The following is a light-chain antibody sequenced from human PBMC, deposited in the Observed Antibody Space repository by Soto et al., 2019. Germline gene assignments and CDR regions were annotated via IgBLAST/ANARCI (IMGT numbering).Light chain of an antibody. CDR1: QGVSNY. J-gene: IGKJ4*01. CDR2: AAS. Sequence: DIQMTQSPSTLSASVGDRVTITCRASQGVSNYLAWYQQKPGKVPKLLIYAASTLPSGVPSRFTGSGSETDFTLTISSLQPDDVATYYCQKYNSAPLTFGGGTKVDIK. CDR3: QKYNSAPLT. V-gene: IGKV1-27*01.